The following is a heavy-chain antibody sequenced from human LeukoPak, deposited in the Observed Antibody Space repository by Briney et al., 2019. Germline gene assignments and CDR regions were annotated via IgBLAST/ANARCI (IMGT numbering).Heavy chain of an antibody. CDR1: GFTFSSYA. CDR3: AKDYFRHDSSRGVDY. Sequence: GGSLRLSCAASGFTFSSYAMSWVRQAPGKGLEWVSAISGSGGSTYYADSVKGRFTISRDNSKNTLYLQMNSLRAEDTAVYYCAKDYFRHDSSRGVDYWGQGTLVTVSS. CDR2: ISGSGGST. D-gene: IGHD3-22*01. J-gene: IGHJ4*02. V-gene: IGHV3-23*01.